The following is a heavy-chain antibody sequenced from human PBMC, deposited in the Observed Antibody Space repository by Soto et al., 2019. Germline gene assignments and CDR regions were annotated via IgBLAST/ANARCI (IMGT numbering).Heavy chain of an antibody. D-gene: IGHD3-10*01. Sequence: SCAASGFTSSNYWMHWVRQAPGKGLVWVSRIKSDGSSTSYADSVKGRFTISRDNAKNTLDLQMHGLRAEDMAVYYCARSVRSGSFPYYYYAMDVWGQGTTVTVSS. CDR1: GFTSSNYW. CDR3: ARSVRSGSFPYYYYAMDV. V-gene: IGHV3-74*01. J-gene: IGHJ6*02. CDR2: IKSDGSST.